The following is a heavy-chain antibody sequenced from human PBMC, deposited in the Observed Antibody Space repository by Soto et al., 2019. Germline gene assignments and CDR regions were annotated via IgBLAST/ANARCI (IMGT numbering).Heavy chain of an antibody. V-gene: IGHV3-23*01. J-gene: IGHJ4*02. CDR2: ISGSGDSK. CDR1: GFTFSSYA. Sequence: GGSLRLSCSASGFTFSSYAMHWVRQAPGKGLEWVSGISGSGDSKHYSDSLKGRFTISRDNSKNTLFLQMNSLRAEDTAVYYCARIPFDHVWGTDRYSPNFDYWGQGTQGTVSS. CDR3: ARIPFDHVWGTDRYSPNFDY. D-gene: IGHD3-16*02.